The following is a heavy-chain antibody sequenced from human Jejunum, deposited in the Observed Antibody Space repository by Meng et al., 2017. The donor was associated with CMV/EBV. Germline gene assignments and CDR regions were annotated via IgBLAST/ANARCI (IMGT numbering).Heavy chain of an antibody. CDR3: ARDLPGGTKGTWLDL. Sequence: QFHRVQSVAEVKKPVASVKVSFKAFGYIFYNYGVSWVRQAPGQGPEWMGWISAYNGNTNYAQNFQGRFTMTTDTSTSTAYMELRSLRSDDTAVYYCARDLPGGTKGTWLDLWGQGTLVTVSS. CDR2: ISAYNGNT. D-gene: IGHD1-14*01. V-gene: IGHV1-18*01. J-gene: IGHJ5*02. CDR1: GYIFYNYG.